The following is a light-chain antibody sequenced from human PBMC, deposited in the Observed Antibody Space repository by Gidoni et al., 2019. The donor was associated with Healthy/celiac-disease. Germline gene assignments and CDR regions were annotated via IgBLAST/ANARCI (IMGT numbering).Light chain of an antibody. CDR3: QQYGSSPLT. Sequence: VLTQSPGTLSLSPGERATLSCRASQRVSSSYLAWYQQKPGQAPRRLIYGASSRATGIPDRFSGSGSVTDFSLTISRLEPEDFAVYYCQQYGSSPLTFGGGTKVEIK. J-gene: IGKJ4*01. V-gene: IGKV3-20*01. CDR1: QRVSSSY. CDR2: GAS.